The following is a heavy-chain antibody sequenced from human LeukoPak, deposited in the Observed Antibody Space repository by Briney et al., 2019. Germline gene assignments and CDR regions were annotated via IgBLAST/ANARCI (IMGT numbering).Heavy chain of an antibody. CDR2: ISHTGST. CDR3: ARESKPSIAAAKNFDY. V-gene: IGHV4-4*02. Sequence: SGTLSLTCAVSGGSISSNQWWSWVRQPPGKGLEWIGEISHTGSTNYNPSLKSRVTISVDTSKSQFSLKLSSVTAADTAVYYCARESKPSIAAAKNFDYWGQGTLVTVSS. J-gene: IGHJ4*02. D-gene: IGHD6-13*01. CDR1: GGSISSNQW.